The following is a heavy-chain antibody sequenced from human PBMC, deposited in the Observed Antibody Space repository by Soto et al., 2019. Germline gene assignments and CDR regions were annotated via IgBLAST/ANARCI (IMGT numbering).Heavy chain of an antibody. J-gene: IGHJ4*02. CDR3: AKSPPGIAVAGSPYYFDY. V-gene: IGHV3-23*01. Sequence: EVQLLESGGGLVQPGGSLRLSCAASGFTFSSYAMSWVRQAPGKGLEWVSAISGSGGSTYYADSVKGRFTISRDNSKNTLYLQMNSLRAEDTAVYYCAKSPPGIAVAGSPYYFDYWGQGALVTVSS. CDR1: GFTFSSYA. CDR2: ISGSGGST. D-gene: IGHD6-19*01.